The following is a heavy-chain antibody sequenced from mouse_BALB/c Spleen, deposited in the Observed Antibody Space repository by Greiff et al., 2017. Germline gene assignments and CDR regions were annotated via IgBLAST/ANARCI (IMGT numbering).Heavy chain of an antibody. CDR1: GFTFSSYA. CDR3: ARGRNDGYSSWFAY. D-gene: IGHD2-3*01. J-gene: IGHJ3*01. Sequence: EVKLVESGGGLVKPGGSLKLSCAASGFTFSSYAMSWVRQTPEKRLEWVASISSGGSTYYPDSVKGRFTISRDNARNILYLQMSSLRSEDTAMYYCARGRNDGYSSWFAYWGQGTLVTVSA. CDR2: ISSGGST. V-gene: IGHV5-6-5*01.